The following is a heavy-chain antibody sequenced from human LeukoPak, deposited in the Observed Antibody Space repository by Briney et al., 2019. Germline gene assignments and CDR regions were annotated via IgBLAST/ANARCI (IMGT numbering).Heavy chain of an antibody. CDR3: ARRDGYCSSTSCPHWFDP. CDR1: GGSISSYY. D-gene: IGHD2-2*01. CDR2: IYYSGST. V-gene: IGHV4-59*05. J-gene: IGHJ5*02. Sequence: KSSETLSLTCTVSGGSISSYYWSWIRQPPGKGLEWIGSIYYSGSTYYNPSLKSRVTISVDTSKNQFSLKLSSVTAADTAVYYCARRDGYCSSTSCPHWFDPWGQGTLVTVSS.